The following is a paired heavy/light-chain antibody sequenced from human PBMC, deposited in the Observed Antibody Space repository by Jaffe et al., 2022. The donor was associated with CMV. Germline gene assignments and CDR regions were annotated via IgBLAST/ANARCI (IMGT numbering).Light chain of an antibody. CDR1: SSDVGTYRP. Sequence: QSALTQPASVSGSPGQSITISCTGTSSDVGTYRPVSWYQQHPGKAPKLIIFEVNKRPSGVSNRFSGSKSGNSAALTISGLQAEDEADYYCCSYAGRSIYRVFGGGTKLTVV. V-gene: IGLV2-23*02. CDR2: EVN. J-gene: IGLJ3*02. CDR3: CSYAGRSIYRV.
Heavy chain of an antibody. CDR3: ATPTPNDGYYSYFMDV. J-gene: IGHJ6*03. Sequence: EVQLVESGGGLVQPGGSLRLSCAVSGFSFSYYAMSWVRQAPGQGPEWVSVISGSGGNTYYADSVKGRFTISRDNSKNTLYLQMNSLRAEDTAIYYCATPTPNDGYYSYFMDVWGKGTTVTVSS. CDR1: GFSFSYYA. D-gene: IGHD6-13*01. V-gene: IGHV3-23*04. CDR2: ISGSGGNT.